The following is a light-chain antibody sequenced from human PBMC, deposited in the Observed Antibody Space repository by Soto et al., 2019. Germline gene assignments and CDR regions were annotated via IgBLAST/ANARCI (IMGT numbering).Light chain of an antibody. V-gene: IGKV3-20*01. Sequence: EIVLTQSPGTLSLSPGERATLSCRASQSVGSSYLAWYQQKPGQATRLLIYGASSRATGIPDGFSGSGSGTEFNITISSLQSEDSAVYYCQQYNNWPRATFGGGTKVDIK. CDR1: QSVGSSY. CDR2: GAS. CDR3: QQYNNWPRAT. J-gene: IGKJ4*01.